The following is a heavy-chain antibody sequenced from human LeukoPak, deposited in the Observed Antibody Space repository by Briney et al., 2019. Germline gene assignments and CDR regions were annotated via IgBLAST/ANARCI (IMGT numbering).Heavy chain of an antibody. Sequence: GGSLRLSCAASGFTFSSYAMSWARQAPGKGLEWVSAISSTGGSTYYADSVKGRFTISRDNSKNTLYLQMNSLRAEDTAVNYCAKGRKYSSGWYDYWGQGTLVTVSS. J-gene: IGHJ4*02. V-gene: IGHV3-23*01. D-gene: IGHD6-19*01. CDR2: ISSTGGST. CDR3: AKGRKYSSGWYDY. CDR1: GFTFSSYA.